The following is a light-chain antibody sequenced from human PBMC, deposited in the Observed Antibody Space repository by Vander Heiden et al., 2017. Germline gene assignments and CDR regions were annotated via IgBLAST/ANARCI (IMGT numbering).Light chain of an antibody. Sequence: QLVLTQSLSASASLGASVKLTCTLSSGHNNYAIAWHQQQPEKGPRYLMKVNSDGSHTKGDGIPDRFSGSSSGAERYLTISSLQSEDEADYYCQAWGTDILYVFGTGTKVTVL. CDR3: QAWGTDILYV. V-gene: IGLV4-69*01. CDR1: SGHNNYA. J-gene: IGLJ1*01. CDR2: VNSDGSH.